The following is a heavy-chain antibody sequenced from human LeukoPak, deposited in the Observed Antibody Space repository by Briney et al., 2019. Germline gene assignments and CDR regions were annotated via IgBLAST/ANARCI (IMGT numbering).Heavy chain of an antibody. CDR2: IYSGGIYNDGTT. Sequence: GGSLRLSCAASGFTVGSNYMSWVRQAPGKGLEWVSVIYSGGIYNDGTTNYGDSVKGRFTISRDNSKNTLYLQMNSLRAEDTAVYYCARRELLGYSYGLRTFNIWGQGTTVTVPS. V-gene: IGHV3-66*04. CDR1: GFTVGSNY. CDR3: ARRELLGYSYGLRTFNI. D-gene: IGHD5-18*01. J-gene: IGHJ3*02.